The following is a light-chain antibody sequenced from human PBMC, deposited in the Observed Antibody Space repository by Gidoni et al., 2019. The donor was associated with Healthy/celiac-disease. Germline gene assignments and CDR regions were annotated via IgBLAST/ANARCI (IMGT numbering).Light chain of an antibody. Sequence: DIHLTHSPSSLPASVGFRVTITCRASQSISSYLNWYQQKPGKAPNLLIYAASSLQSGVPSRFSGSGSGTDFTHTISSLQPEDFATYYCQQSYSTPLTFGGWTKVEIK. J-gene: IGKJ4*01. CDR2: AAS. CDR3: QQSYSTPLT. CDR1: QSISSY. V-gene: IGKV1-39*01.